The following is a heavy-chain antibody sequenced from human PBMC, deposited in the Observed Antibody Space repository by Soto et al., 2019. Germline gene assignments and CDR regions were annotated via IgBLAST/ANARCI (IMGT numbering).Heavy chain of an antibody. J-gene: IGHJ4*02. CDR2: TSASGGVT. V-gene: IGHV3-23*01. CDR3: AKDGTALRFLEWLLYLDH. Sequence: GGSLRLSCAASGFTFYSHAMSWVRQAPGKGLEWVSGTSASGGVTYYADSVKGRFTISRDNSKHTLYLQMDSLRAEDTAVYYCAKDGTALRFLEWLLYLDHWGQGTLVTVSS. CDR1: GFTFYSHA. D-gene: IGHD3-3*01.